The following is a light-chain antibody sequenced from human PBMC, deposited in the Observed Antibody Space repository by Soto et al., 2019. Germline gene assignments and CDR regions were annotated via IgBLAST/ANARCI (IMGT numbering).Light chain of an antibody. Sequence: QSALTQPPSASGTAGQRVTISCSGSSSNIGSNTVNWYQQLPGTAPKLLIYSNNQRPSGVPDRFSGSKSGTSASLAISGLXSEDEADYYCAAWDDSLNGSVFGTGTKVTVL. CDR2: SNN. V-gene: IGLV1-44*01. CDR3: AAWDDSLNGSV. CDR1: SSNIGSNT. J-gene: IGLJ1*01.